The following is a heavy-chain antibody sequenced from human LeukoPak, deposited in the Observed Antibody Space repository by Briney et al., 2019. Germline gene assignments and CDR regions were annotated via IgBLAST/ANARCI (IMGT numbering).Heavy chain of an antibody. CDR1: GYSFTSYS. J-gene: IGHJ6*02. Sequence: GESLRISCKGAGYSFTSYSISWVRQMPVKGLEWMGRIDPSDSYTNYSPSFQGHATISADKSISTAYLQWSSLKASDTAMYYCARPQWGEGYGMDVWGQGTTVTVSS. V-gene: IGHV5-10-1*01. CDR2: IDPSDSYT. CDR3: ARPQWGEGYGMDV. D-gene: IGHD1-26*01.